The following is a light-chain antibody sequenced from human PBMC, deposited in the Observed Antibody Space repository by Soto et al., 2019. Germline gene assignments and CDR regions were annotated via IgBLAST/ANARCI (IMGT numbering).Light chain of an antibody. J-gene: IGLJ1*01. CDR1: SSDVGGYNY. CDR2: DVS. CDR3: CSYAGSYTHV. Sequence: QSALTQPRSVSGSPGQSVTISCTGTSSDVGGYNYVSWYQQHPGKAPKLMIYDVSKRPSGVPDRFSGSKSGNTASLTMSGLQAEDEADYYCCSYAGSYTHVFGTGTKVTVL. V-gene: IGLV2-11*01.